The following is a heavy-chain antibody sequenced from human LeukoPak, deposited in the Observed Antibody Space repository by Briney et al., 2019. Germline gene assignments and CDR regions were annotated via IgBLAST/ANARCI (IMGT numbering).Heavy chain of an antibody. V-gene: IGHV1-2*02. CDR3: AGSSGYSSSWYFDY. Sequence: ASVKVSCKASGYTFTGYYMHWVRQAPGQGLEWMGWINPNSGGTNYAQKFQGSVTMTRDTSISTAYMELSRLRSDGTAVYYCAGSSGYSSSWYFDYWGQGTLVTVSS. CDR1: GYTFTGYY. CDR2: INPNSGGT. D-gene: IGHD6-13*01. J-gene: IGHJ4*02.